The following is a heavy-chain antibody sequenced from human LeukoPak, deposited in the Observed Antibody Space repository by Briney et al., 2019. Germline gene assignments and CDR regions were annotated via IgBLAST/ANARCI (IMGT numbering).Heavy chain of an antibody. V-gene: IGHV3-48*03. Sequence: PGGSLRLSCAASGFTFSSYEMNWVRQAPGKGLEWVSYIGSSGRTIYYADSVKGRFTISRDNAKNSLYLQMSSLRAEDTAVYYCARDPNYDSSGYPFDYWGQGTLVTVSS. CDR2: IGSSGRTI. J-gene: IGHJ4*02. CDR1: GFTFSSYE. CDR3: ARDPNYDSSGYPFDY. D-gene: IGHD3-22*01.